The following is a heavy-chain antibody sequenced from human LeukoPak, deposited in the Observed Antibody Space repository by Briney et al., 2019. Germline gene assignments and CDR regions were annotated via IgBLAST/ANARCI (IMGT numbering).Heavy chain of an antibody. D-gene: IGHD6-19*01. CDR2: IYYSGST. V-gene: IGHV4-59*01. J-gene: IGHJ3*02. CDR3: ARATGYSSGWSPRDAFDI. Sequence: PSETLSLTCTVSGGSISSYYWSWLRQPPGKGLEWIGYIYYSGSTNYNPSLKSRVTISVDTSKNQFSLKLSSVTAADTAVYYCARATGYSSGWSPRDAFDIWGQGTMVTVSS. CDR1: GGSISSYY.